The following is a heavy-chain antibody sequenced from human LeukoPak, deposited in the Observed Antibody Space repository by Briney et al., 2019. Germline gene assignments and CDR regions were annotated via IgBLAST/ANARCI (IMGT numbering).Heavy chain of an antibody. J-gene: IGHJ4*02. CDR2: ISPNSGGT. D-gene: IGHD1-1*01. CDR1: GYTFTGYY. CDR3: ATDDATTGTKTALGY. Sequence: ASVKVSCKASGYTFTGYYMHWVRQAPGQGLEWMGWISPNSGGTNYAQKFQGRVTMTRDTSISTAYMELSSLRSEDTAVYYCATDDATTGTKTALGYWGQGTLVTVSS. V-gene: IGHV1-2*02.